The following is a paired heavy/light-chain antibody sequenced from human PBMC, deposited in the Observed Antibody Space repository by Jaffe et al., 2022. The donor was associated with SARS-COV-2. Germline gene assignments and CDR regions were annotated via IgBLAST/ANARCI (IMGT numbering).Heavy chain of an antibody. J-gene: IGHJ4*02. D-gene: IGHD3-10*01. V-gene: IGHV3-13*01. CDR1: GFTFSIYD. CDR3: AGAPYYYGSGSLYEY. Sequence: EVQLVESGGGLVQPGGSLRLSCVASGFTFSIYDMHWVRQVTGKGLEWVSVIGTAGYTYYGDSVKGRFTTSRDNDKNSLYLQMNSLRAEDTAVYYCAGAPYYYGSGSLYEYWGQGTLVTVSS. CDR2: IGTAGYT.
Light chain of an antibody. CDR3: NSRRDSSGIDVV. CDR2: DKN. V-gene: IGLV3-19*01. CDR1: SLRKFY. J-gene: IGLJ2*01. Sequence: SELTQDPAVSVALGQTVRITCQGDSLRKFYATWYQQKPGQAPILVMFDKNNRPSGIPDRFSGSSSGNTASLTITGTQAEDEADYYCNSRRDSSGIDVVFGGGTKLTVL.